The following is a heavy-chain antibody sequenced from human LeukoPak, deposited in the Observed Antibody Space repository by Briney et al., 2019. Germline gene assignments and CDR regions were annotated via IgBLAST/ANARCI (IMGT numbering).Heavy chain of an antibody. D-gene: IGHD3-22*01. CDR1: GYSISSGYY. J-gene: IGHJ4*02. Sequence: ASETLSLTCTVSGYSISSGYYWGWIRQPPGKGLEWIGSIYHSGSTYYNPSLKSRVTISVDTSKNQFSLKLSSVTAADTAVYYCARGFMARDSSGYWGYWGQGTLVTVSS. CDR3: ARGFMARDSSGYWGY. V-gene: IGHV4-38-2*02. CDR2: IYHSGST.